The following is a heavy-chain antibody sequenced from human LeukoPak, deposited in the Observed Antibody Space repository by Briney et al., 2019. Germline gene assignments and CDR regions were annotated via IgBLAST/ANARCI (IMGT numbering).Heavy chain of an antibody. V-gene: IGHV4-4*07. CDR2: IYTSGST. Sequence: PSETLSLTCTVSGGCISSYYWSWIRQPAGKGLEWIGRIYTSGSTNYNPSLKSRVTMSVDTSKNQFSLKLSSVTAADTAVYYCARDLYYDFWSGYPRGFDPWGQGTLVTVSS. CDR1: GGCISSYY. J-gene: IGHJ5*02. CDR3: ARDLYYDFWSGYPRGFDP. D-gene: IGHD3-3*01.